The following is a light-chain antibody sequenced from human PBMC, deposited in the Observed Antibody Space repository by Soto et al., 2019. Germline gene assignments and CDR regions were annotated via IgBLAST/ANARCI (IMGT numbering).Light chain of an antibody. V-gene: IGKV3-11*01. CDR3: QQRRSWPPT. Sequence: DIVLTQSPATLSLSPGERATLSCRASQSVSTYLAWYQQRPGQAPRLLIYGASNRATGIPVRFSGSGSGTDFTLTISRLEPEDVAVYYCQQRRSWPPTFGGGTKVEIK. J-gene: IGKJ4*01. CDR2: GAS. CDR1: QSVSTY.